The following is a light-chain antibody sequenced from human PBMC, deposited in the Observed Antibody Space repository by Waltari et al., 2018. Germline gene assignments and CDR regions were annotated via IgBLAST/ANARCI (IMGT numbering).Light chain of an antibody. J-gene: IGLJ3*02. CDR2: DNN. Sequence: QSVLTQPPSVSAAPGQKATISGSGSSSNIGTNYVSWYQQLPGTAPKLLIYDNNKRPSGIPDRFSGSKSGTSATLGITGLQTGDEADYYCGTWDSSLSAVFGGGTKLTVL. CDR1: SSNIGTNY. CDR3: GTWDSSLSAV. V-gene: IGLV1-51*01.